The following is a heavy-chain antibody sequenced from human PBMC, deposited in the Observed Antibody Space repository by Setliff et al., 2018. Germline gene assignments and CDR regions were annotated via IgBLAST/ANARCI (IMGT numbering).Heavy chain of an antibody. J-gene: IGHJ4*02. V-gene: IGHV1-69*05. CDR3: ATSVSWIQLVLYPQGHPEPFDY. CDR2: IIPIFGTA. CDR1: GGTFSSYA. Sequence: ASVTVSCKASGGTFSSYAISWVRQAPGQGLEWMGGIIPIFGTANYEQKLQGRVTMTTDTSTSTAYMELRSLRSEDTAVYYCATSVSWIQLVLYPQGHPEPFDYWGQGTLVTVSS. D-gene: IGHD5-18*01.